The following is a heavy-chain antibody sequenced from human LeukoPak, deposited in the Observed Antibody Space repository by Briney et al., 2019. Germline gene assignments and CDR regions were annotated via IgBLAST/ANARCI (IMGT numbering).Heavy chain of an antibody. CDR1: GFTFSGSA. CDR2: ISFSGGST. Sequence: GGSLRLSCAASGFTFSGSAMSWVRQAPGKGLECVSLISFSGGSTYYADSVKGRFTISRDNSKDTLYLQMNGLRAEDTAMYYCARDRYYGMDVWGQGTTVTVSS. J-gene: IGHJ6*02. CDR3: ARDRYYGMDV. V-gene: IGHV3-23*01.